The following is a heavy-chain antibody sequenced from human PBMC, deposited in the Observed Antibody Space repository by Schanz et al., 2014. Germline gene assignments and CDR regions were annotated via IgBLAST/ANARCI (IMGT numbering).Heavy chain of an antibody. V-gene: IGHV4-30-2*01. CDR2: IYHSGST. Sequence: QVQLQESGPGLVKPSQTLSLTCAVSGGSISSGGYTWSWIRQPPGKGLEWIGEIYHSGSTNYNPALKSRVTISVDKSKNQFPLRLSSVTAADAGVYYCAREGARYSGTYYYWGHGTLVTVSS. CDR1: GGSISSGGYT. CDR3: AREGARYSGTYYY. D-gene: IGHD1-26*01. J-gene: IGHJ4*01.